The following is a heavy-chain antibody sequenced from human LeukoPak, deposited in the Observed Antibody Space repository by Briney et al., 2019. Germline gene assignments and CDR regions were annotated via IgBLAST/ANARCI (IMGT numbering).Heavy chain of an antibody. J-gene: IGHJ4*02. V-gene: IGHV3-23*01. Sequence: GASLRLSCAASGFTFSSYAMSWVRQAPGKGLEWVSAISGSGGSTYYADSVKGRFTISRDNSKNTLYLQMKSLRAEDTAVYYCANVSPYYFDYWGQGTLVTVSS. CDR1: GFTFSSYA. CDR2: ISGSGGST. CDR3: ANVSPYYFDY.